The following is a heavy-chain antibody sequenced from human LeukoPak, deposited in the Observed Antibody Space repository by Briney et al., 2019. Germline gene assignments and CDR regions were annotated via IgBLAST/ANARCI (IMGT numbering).Heavy chain of an antibody. CDR3: ARDRIVVVPYYYYGMDV. CDR1: GGSISSSNW. CDR2: IYHSGST. V-gene: IGHV4-4*02. J-gene: IGHJ6*04. D-gene: IGHD2-2*01. Sequence: PSGTLSLTCAVSGGSISSSNWWSWVRQPPGQGLEWIGEIYHSGSTNYNPSLKSRVTISVDKSKNQFSLKLSSVIAADTAVYYCARDRIVVVPYYYYGMDVWGKGTTVTVSS.